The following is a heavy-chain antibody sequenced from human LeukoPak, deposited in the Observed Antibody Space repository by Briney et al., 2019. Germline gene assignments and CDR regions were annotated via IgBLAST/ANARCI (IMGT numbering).Heavy chain of an antibody. J-gene: IGHJ4*02. CDR1: GFTFSSYW. Sequence: PGGSLRLSCAACGFTFSSYWMSWVRQAPGKGLEWGANIKQDGSEKFYVDSVKGRFTISRDNDKNSLCLQMNSLRAEDTAVYYCARAVGATHFDYWGQGILVTVSS. D-gene: IGHD1-26*01. V-gene: IGHV3-7*04. CDR2: IKQDGSEK. CDR3: ARAVGATHFDY.